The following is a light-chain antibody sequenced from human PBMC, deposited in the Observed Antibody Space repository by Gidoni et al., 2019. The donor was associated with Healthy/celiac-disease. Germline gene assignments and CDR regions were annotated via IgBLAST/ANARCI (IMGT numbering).Light chain of an antibody. V-gene: IGKV1-39*01. CDR3: QQSYSTPPYT. Sequence: DIQMTQSPSSLSASVGDRVTITCRASQRISSYLNWYQQKPGKAPKLLIYAASSLQSGGPSRVSGSGSGTDFTLTISSLQPEDFATYYCQQSYSTPPYTFGQGTKLEIK. J-gene: IGKJ2*01. CDR1: QRISSY. CDR2: AAS.